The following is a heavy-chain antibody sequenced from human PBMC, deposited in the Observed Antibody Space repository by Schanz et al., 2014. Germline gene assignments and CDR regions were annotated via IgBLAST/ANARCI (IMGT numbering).Heavy chain of an antibody. V-gene: IGHV1-8*01. CDR3: IQSPVPMAFDM. J-gene: IGHJ3*02. CDR2: INPKTGNS. Sequence: QVQLVQSGSEVKKPGASVKVSCKTSGYTFTSIDFNWVRQATGQGLEWVGWINPKTGNSGCAQKFQGRVPITGNTAISTAYMELSRLGYEDTAVYYCIQSPVPMAFDMWGQGTKVTVSS. CDR1: GYTFTSID.